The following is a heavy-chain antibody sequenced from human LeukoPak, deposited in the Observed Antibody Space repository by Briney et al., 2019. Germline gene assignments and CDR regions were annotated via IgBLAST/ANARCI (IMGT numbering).Heavy chain of an antibody. CDR1: GFTFSSYW. D-gene: IGHD3-3*01. Sequence: QPGGSLRLSCAASGFTFSSYWMHWVRQAPGKGLVWVSRINSDGSSTSYADSVKGRFTISRDNAKNSLYLQMNSLRAEDTAVYYCAREGITIFGVPQGDWFDPWGQGTLVTVSS. CDR3: AREGITIFGVPQGDWFDP. V-gene: IGHV3-74*01. CDR2: INSDGSST. J-gene: IGHJ5*02.